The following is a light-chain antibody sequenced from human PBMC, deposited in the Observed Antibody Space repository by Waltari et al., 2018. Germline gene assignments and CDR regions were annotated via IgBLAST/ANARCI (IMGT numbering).Light chain of an antibody. CDR3: QQRSNWLLT. CDR1: QSVSSY. Sequence: EIVLTQSPATLSLSPGERATLSCRASQSVSSYLAWYQQKPGQAPRLLIYDASNRATGIQARFSGSGSGTDFTLTISSLEPEDFAVYYCQQRSNWLLTFGGGTKVEIK. V-gene: IGKV3-11*01. CDR2: DAS. J-gene: IGKJ4*01.